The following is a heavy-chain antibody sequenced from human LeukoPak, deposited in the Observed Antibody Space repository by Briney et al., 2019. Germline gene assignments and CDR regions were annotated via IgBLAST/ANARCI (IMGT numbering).Heavy chain of an antibody. CDR1: GFTVSSNE. CDR2: ISGSGGST. CDR3: AKRGIVGEIDY. D-gene: IGHD3-22*01. Sequence: GGSLRLSCAASGFTVSSNEMSWVRQAPGKGLEWVSAISGSGGSTYYADSVKGRFTISRDNSKNTLYLQMNSLRAEDTAVYYCAKRGIVGEIDYWGQGTLVTVSS. V-gene: IGHV3-23*01. J-gene: IGHJ4*02.